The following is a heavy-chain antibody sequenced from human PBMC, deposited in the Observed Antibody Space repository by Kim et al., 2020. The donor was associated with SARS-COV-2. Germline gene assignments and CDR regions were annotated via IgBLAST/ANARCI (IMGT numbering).Heavy chain of an antibody. Sequence: GGSLRLSCAASGFTFSSYEMNWVRQAPGKGLEWVSYISSSCSTIYYADSVKGRFTISRDNAKNSLYLQMNSLRAGDTAVYYCARGEWELFDYWGQGTLVTVSS. CDR2: ISSSCSTI. CDR1: GFTFSSYE. D-gene: IGHD1-26*01. CDR3: ARGEWELFDY. J-gene: IGHJ4*02. V-gene: IGHV3-48*03.